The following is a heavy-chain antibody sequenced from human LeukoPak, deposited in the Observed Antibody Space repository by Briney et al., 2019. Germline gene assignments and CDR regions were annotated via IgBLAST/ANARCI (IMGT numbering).Heavy chain of an antibody. CDR2: INWNGGST. V-gene: IGHV3-20*04. J-gene: IGHJ6*03. Sequence: GVSLRLSGSASGFTFDDYGMSWLRQAPGKGLEWVSSINWNGGSTGYADSVKGGFTISRDNAKNTLYMQMNSLRAEDTAVYYCARGTWATLYYYYMDVWGKGTTVTVS. CDR1: GFTFDDYG. D-gene: IGHD5-24*01. CDR3: ARGTWATLYYYYMDV.